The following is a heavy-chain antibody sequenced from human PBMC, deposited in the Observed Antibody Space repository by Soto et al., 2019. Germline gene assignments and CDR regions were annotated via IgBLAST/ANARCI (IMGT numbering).Heavy chain of an antibody. J-gene: IGHJ6*02. CDR2: ISYDGSDK. D-gene: IGHD3-10*01. CDR3: AKDLGSGKHYYYYAMDV. V-gene: IGHV3-30*18. CDR1: AFIFSRYG. Sequence: QGQLVESGGGVVQPGTSLRLSCEASAFIFSRYGLHWVRQAPGKGLEWVAVISYDGSDKYYAESVKGRFIISRDKSENTLYLQMNSLRAEDTAVYYCAKDLGSGKHYYYYAMDVWGQGTTVTVSS.